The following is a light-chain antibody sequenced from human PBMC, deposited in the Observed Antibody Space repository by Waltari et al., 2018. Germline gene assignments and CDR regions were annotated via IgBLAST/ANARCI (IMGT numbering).Light chain of an antibody. Sequence: EIVLTQSPGTLSLSPGERATLSCRASQSVGRTLAWYQQKPGQAPRLLIYGASSRATDIPDRFSVSGSGTDFSLTINRLEPEDFAVYFCQHYVRLPATFGQGTKVEIK. V-gene: IGKV3-20*01. J-gene: IGKJ1*01. CDR3: QHYVRLPAT. CDR1: QSVGRT. CDR2: GAS.